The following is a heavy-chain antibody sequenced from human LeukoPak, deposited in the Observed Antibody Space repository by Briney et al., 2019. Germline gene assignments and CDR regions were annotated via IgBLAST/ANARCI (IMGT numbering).Heavy chain of an antibody. CDR3: ARGTMFPYYFDY. CDR1: GFTFSNYW. J-gene: IGHJ4*02. CDR2: IKQDGSQK. D-gene: IGHD3-10*02. V-gene: IGHV3-7*01. Sequence: GGSLRLSCAASGFTFSNYWMTWVRRAPGKGLEWVAKIKQDGSQKSYVDSVAGRFTISRDNAKNSLYLQMNSLRAEDTAVYYCARGTMFPYYFDYWGQGTLVTVSS.